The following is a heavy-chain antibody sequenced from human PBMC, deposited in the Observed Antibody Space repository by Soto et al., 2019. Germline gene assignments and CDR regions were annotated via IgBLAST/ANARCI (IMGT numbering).Heavy chain of an antibody. CDR1: GFTFSSYG. CDR2: ISYDGSNK. D-gene: IGHD3-3*01. V-gene: IGHV3-30*18. Sequence: GGSLRLSCAASGFTFSSYGMHWVRQAPGKGLEWVAVISYDGSNKYYADSVKGRFTISRDNSKNTLYLQMNSLRAEDTAVYYCEKDLGYYDFWSGYLQGMDVWGQGTTVTVS. J-gene: IGHJ6*02. CDR3: EKDLGYYDFWSGYLQGMDV.